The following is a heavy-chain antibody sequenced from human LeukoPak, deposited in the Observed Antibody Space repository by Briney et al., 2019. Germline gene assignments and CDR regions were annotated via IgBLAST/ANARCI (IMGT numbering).Heavy chain of an antibody. CDR1: GFTFSSYS. Sequence: GGSLRLSCAASGFTFSSYSMNWVRQAPGKGLEWVSYISSRSRTIYYADSVKGRFTISRDNAKNSLYLQMNSLRAEDTAVYYCARDEYYYDSSGYYFPGGLHYWGQGTLVTVSS. CDR3: ARDEYYYDSSGYYFPGGLHY. CDR2: ISSRSRTI. V-gene: IGHV3-48*01. D-gene: IGHD3-22*01. J-gene: IGHJ4*02.